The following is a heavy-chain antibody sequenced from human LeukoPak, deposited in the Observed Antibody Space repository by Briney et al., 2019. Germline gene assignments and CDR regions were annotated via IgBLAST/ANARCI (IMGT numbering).Heavy chain of an antibody. CDR3: ARGIAVHGYYYYMDV. J-gene: IGHJ6*03. CDR2: ISSSSSYI. V-gene: IGHV3-21*01. D-gene: IGHD6-19*01. CDR1: GFTLSSYW. Sequence: GGSLRLSCAASGFTLSSYWMQWVRQAPGKGLEWVSSISSSSSYIYYADSVKGRFTISRDNAKNSLYLQMNSLRAEDTAVYYCARGIAVHGYYYYMDVWGKGTTVTVSS.